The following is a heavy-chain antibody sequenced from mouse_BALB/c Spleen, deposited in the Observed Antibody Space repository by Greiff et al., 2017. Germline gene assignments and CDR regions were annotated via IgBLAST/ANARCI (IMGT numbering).Heavy chain of an antibody. D-gene: IGHD2-1*01. CDR3: ARCPYGKDAMDY. Sequence: DLVKPGASVKLSCKASGYTFTSYWINWIKQRPGQGLEWIGRIAPGSGSTYYNEMFKGKATLTVDTSSSTAYIQLSSLSSGDSAVYFCARCPYGKDAMDYWGQGTSVTVSS. J-gene: IGHJ4*01. CDR1: GYTFTSYW. CDR2: IAPGSGST. V-gene: IGHV1S41*01.